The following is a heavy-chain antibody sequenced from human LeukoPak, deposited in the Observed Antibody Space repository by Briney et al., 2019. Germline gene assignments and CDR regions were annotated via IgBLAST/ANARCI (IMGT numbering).Heavy chain of an antibody. V-gene: IGHV4-59*01. J-gene: IGHJ5*02. CDR1: GGSISSYY. Sequence: SETLSLTCTVSGGSISSYYWSWIRQPPGKGLEWIGYIYYSGSTNYNPSLESRVTISVDTSKNQFSLKLSSVTAADTAVYYCARLRYYCSSTSCYPPWFDPWGQGTLVTVSS. CDR2: IYYSGST. CDR3: ARLRYYCSSTSCYPPWFDP. D-gene: IGHD2-2*01.